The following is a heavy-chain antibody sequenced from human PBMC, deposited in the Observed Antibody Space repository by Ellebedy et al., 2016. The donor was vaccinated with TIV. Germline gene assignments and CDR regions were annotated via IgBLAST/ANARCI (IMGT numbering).Heavy chain of an antibody. CDR3: ARKSLSNWSFDL. J-gene: IGHJ2*01. V-gene: IGHV4-59*01. CDR2: VYYSGKT. Sequence: MPGGSLRLSCTVSGASINSYWTWIRQPPGRGLEYIGYVYYSGKTNYSPSLKDRVTISLDTSKSQFSLNLNSVTAADTAVYYCARKSLSNWSFDLWGRGTLVTVSS. CDR1: GASINSY.